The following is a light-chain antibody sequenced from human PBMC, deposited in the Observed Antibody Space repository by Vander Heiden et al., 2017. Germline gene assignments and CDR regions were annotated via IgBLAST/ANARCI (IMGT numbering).Light chain of an antibody. CDR2: ENN. Sequence: QSVLTQPPSVSAAPGQKATISSSGCSSNIGKNYVSWDQQVPGTAPKLLIYENNKRPSGIPDRFSGSKSGTSATLGITGLQTGDEADYYCGTWDSSLSNAVFGTGTKVTVL. CDR3: GTWDSSLSNAV. J-gene: IGLJ1*01. V-gene: IGLV1-51*01. CDR1: SSNIGKNY.